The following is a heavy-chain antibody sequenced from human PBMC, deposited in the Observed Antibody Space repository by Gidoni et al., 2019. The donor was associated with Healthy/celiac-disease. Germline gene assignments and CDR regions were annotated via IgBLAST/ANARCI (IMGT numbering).Heavy chain of an antibody. V-gene: IGHV3-53*01. D-gene: IGHD5-12*01. J-gene: IGHJ4*02. CDR3: ARGYSGYGGGFDY. CDR1: GFTVSSNY. CDR2: IYSGGST. Sequence: EVRLVESGGGLIQPGGSLRLSCAASGFTVSSNYMSWVRQAPGKGLEWVSVIYSGGSTYYADSVKGRFTISRDNSKNTLYLQMNSLRAEDTAVYYCARGYSGYGGGFDYWGQGTLVTVSS.